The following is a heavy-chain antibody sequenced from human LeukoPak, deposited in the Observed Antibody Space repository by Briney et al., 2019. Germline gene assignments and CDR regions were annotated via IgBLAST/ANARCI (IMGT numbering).Heavy chain of an antibody. CDR1: GYTFTSYY. CDR2: INPSGGST. Sequence: ASVKVSCKASGYTFTSYYMHWVRQAPGQGLEWMGIINPSGGSTSYAQKFQGRVTMTRDMSTSTVYMKLSSLRSEDTAVYYCARPRRQYSSSPGFDYWGQGTLVTVSS. CDR3: ARPRRQYSSSPGFDY. D-gene: IGHD6-6*01. V-gene: IGHV1-46*01. J-gene: IGHJ4*02.